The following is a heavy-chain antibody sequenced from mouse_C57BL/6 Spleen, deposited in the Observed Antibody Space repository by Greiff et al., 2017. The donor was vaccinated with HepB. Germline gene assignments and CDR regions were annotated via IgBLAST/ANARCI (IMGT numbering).Heavy chain of an antibody. V-gene: IGHV1-55*01. CDR2: IYPGSGST. CDR3: ASGYYGSSYRYFDV. Sequence: QVQLQQPGAELVKPGASVKMSCKASGYTFTSYWITWVKQRPGQGLEWIGDIYPGSGSTNYNEKFKSKATLTVDTSSSTAYMQLSSLTSEDSAVYYCASGYYGSSYRYFDVWGTGTTVTVSS. CDR1: GYTFTSYW. J-gene: IGHJ1*03. D-gene: IGHD1-1*01.